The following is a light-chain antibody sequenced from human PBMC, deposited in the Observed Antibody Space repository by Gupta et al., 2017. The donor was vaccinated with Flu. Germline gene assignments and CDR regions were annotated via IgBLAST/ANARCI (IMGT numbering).Light chain of an antibody. V-gene: IGKV1D-16*01. J-gene: IGKJ5*01. Sequence: MTQSPSSLSASVGDRVIITCRASQTISNALGWYQQKPGKAPKSLIYGASSLQNGVPSRFSGSGSGTDFTLTISSLQPEDIGTYYCRQYKSYPLTFGQGTRLEI. CDR1: QTISNA. CDR3: RQYKSYPLT. CDR2: GAS.